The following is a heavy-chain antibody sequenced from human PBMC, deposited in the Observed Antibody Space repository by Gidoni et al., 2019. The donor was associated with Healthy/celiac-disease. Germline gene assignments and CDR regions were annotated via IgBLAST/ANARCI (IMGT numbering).Heavy chain of an antibody. CDR3: AKDIGGMLASGFDI. J-gene: IGHJ3*02. Sequence: EVQLVESGGGLVQPGRSLRLSCAASGCTYDDYAMHWVRQAPGKGLEWVSGISWNSGSIGYADSVKGRFTISRDNAKNSLYLQMNSLRAEDTALYYCAKDIGGMLASGFDIWGQGTMVTVSS. D-gene: IGHD2-8*01. CDR1: GCTYDDYA. CDR2: ISWNSGSI. V-gene: IGHV3-9*01.